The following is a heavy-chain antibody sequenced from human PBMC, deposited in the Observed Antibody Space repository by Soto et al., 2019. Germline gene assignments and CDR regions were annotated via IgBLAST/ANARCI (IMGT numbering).Heavy chain of an antibody. V-gene: IGHV3-30*18. CDR3: AKDQASGQGSFDS. CDR2: ISYDGSNQ. CDR1: GFTFNIYG. J-gene: IGHJ4*02. Sequence: GGSLRLSCAASGFTFNIYGMHWVRQAPDKGLGWVALISYDGSNQYYADSVKGRFTISRDNSKNTLFLQMNSLRADDTAVYYCAKDQASGQGSFDSWGQGTLVTVSS.